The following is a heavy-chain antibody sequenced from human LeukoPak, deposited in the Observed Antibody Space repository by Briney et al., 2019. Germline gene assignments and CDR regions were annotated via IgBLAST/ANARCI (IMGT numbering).Heavy chain of an antibody. CDR2: ISSSGSTI. D-gene: IGHD3-3*01. V-gene: IGHV3-48*03. CDR3: ARDKSRYDFWSGYEYYYYYMDV. CDR1: GDSISSSYWS. J-gene: IGHJ6*03. Sequence: LSLTCTVSGDSISSSYWSRSWIRQPPGKGLEWVSYISSSGSTIYYADSVKGRLTISRDNAKNSLYLQMNSLRAEDTAVYYCARDKSRYDFWSGYEYYYYYMDVWGKGTTVTVSS.